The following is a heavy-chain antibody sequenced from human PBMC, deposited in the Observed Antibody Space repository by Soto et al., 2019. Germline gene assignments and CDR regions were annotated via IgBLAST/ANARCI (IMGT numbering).Heavy chain of an antibody. J-gene: IGHJ6*03. CDR1: RDSFNDYY. V-gene: IGHV1-2*04. D-gene: IGHD5-12*01. CDR3: ARESGGATATLDYYYFYMDV. CDR2: INPNGGVT. Sequence: QVQLVQSGAEVRKPGASVTVSCRSSRDSFNDYYIHWVRQAPGQGFEWMGWINPNGGVTKYAQKFQGWVSMTRDTSIRTVYMQRGRLRSDDTAGYYCARESGGATATLDYYYFYMDVWGTGTTVTVSS.